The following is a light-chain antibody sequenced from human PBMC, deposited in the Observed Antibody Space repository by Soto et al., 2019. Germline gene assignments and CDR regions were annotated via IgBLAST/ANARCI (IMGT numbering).Light chain of an antibody. V-gene: IGKV3-15*01. J-gene: IGKJ1*01. CDR2: GAS. Sequence: DIVMTQSPATLSVAPGERVTFSCRASQGVSRKLAWYQHKPGQAPRLLISGASTGATGIPARFSGSGSGTEFTLTISSLQSEDFAVYFCQQYHNWPRTFGQGTKVDIK. CDR3: QQYHNWPRT. CDR1: QGVSRK.